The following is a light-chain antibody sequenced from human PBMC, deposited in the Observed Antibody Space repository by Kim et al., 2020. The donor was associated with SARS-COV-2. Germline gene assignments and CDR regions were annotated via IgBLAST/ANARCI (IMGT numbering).Light chain of an antibody. CDR3: QQLNSYPRT. CDR2: AAS. J-gene: IGKJ4*01. Sequence: DIQLTQSPSFLSASVGDRVTITCRASQGISSYLAWYQQKPGKAPKLLIYAASTLPSGVPSRFSGSGSGTEFTLTISSLQHEDFATYYCQQLNSYPRTFGGGTKVDIK. CDR1: QGISSY. V-gene: IGKV1-9*01.